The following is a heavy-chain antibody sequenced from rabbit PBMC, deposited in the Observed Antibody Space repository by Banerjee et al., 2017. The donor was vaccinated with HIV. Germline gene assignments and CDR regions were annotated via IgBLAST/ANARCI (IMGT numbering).Heavy chain of an antibody. Sequence: QEQLVESGGDLVKPGASLTLTCTASEVSFGISSYICWVRQAPGKGLEWIACIDAGSSTFTYYATWAKGRFTISKSSSTTVTLQMTRLTAADTATYFCARDTSSSYGWNFWGPGTLVTVS. V-gene: IGHV1S45*01. CDR1: EVSFGISSY. CDR2: IDAGSSTFT. CDR3: ARDTSSSYGWNF. J-gene: IGHJ4*01. D-gene: IGHD1-1*01.